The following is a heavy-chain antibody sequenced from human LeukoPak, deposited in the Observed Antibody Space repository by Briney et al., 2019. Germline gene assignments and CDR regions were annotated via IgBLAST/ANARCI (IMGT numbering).Heavy chain of an antibody. J-gene: IGHJ5*02. CDR1: GYTFTGYY. CDR2: INPNSGGT. Sequence: ASVKVSCKASGYTFTGYYMNWVRQAPGQGLEWMGWINPNSGGTNYAHRFHGRVTMTSDTSISTAYMELSRLRSDDTAVYYGGSMTGTTEWLDPWGQGTLVTVSS. V-gene: IGHV1-2*07. CDR3: GSMTGTTEWLDP. D-gene: IGHD1-7*01.